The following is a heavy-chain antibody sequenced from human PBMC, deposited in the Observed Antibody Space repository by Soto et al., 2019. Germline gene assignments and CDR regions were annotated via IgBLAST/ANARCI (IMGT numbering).Heavy chain of an antibody. CDR1: GGSISTYYW. J-gene: IGHJ6*02. V-gene: IGHV2-70*01. CDR3: ARDIVVVPAANHYYYGMDV. Sequence: TLSLTCTVSGGSISTYYWSWIRQPPGKALEWIGLIDWDDDKYYSTSLKTRLTISKDTSKNQVVLTMTNMDPVDTATYYCARDIVVVPAANHYYYGMDVWGQGTTVTLSS. D-gene: IGHD2-2*01. CDR2: IDWDDDK.